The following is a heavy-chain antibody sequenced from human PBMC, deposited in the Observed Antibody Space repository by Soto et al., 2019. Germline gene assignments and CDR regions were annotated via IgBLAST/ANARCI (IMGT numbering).Heavy chain of an antibody. J-gene: IGHJ6*02. CDR3: ARDELVVPAASYYYYGMDV. D-gene: IGHD2-2*01. V-gene: IGHV1-18*01. CDR1: GYTFTSYG. CDR2: ISAYNGNT. Sequence: GASVKVSCKASGYTFTSYGISWVRQAPGQGLEWMGWISAYNGNTNYAQKLQGRVTMTTDTSTSTAYMELRSLRSDDTAVYYCARDELVVPAASYYYYGMDVWGQGTTVTV.